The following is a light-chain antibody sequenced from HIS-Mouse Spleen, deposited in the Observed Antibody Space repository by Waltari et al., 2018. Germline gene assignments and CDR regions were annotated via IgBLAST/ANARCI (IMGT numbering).Light chain of an antibody. J-gene: IGLJ1*01. CDR2: DVS. CDR3: SSYTSSSTYV. CDR1: SSDVGGYNY. Sequence: QSALTQPASVSGSPGQSITISCTGTSSDVGGYNYVPWYQQHPGKAPKLMIYDVSNRPTGVSNRFSGSHSGKPSPLTISGLQAEAEADYYCSSYTSSSTYVFGTGTKVTVL. V-gene: IGLV2-14*03.